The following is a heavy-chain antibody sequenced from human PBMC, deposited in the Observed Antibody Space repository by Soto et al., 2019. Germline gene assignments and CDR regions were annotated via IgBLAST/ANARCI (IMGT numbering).Heavy chain of an antibody. V-gene: IGHV1-3*01. D-gene: IGHD4-4*01. CDR2: INAGNGDT. J-gene: IGHJ4*02. CDR3: ARELQGLYYFDF. Sequence: ASVKVSCKTSGYIFTSYAMHWVRQAPGQRLEWMGWINAGNGDTKYSQKFQGRVTITRDTSANTAFIELSSLRSEDTAIYYCARELQGLYYFDFWGQGTLVTVPS. CDR1: GYIFTSYA.